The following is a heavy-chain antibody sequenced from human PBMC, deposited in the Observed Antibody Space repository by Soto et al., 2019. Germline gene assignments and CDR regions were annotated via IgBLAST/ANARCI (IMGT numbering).Heavy chain of an antibody. Sequence: EVQLLESGGGLVQPGGSLRLSCAASGFTFSSYAMSWVRQAPGKGLEWVSDISGSGGSTYYADAVKGRFTISRNNSKNPLYLQMNNLRAEDTAVYYCAKRRITSLRGPNDYWGQGTLVTVSS. D-gene: IGHD2-2*01. V-gene: IGHV3-23*01. CDR3: AKRRITSLRGPNDY. CDR2: ISGSGGST. J-gene: IGHJ4*02. CDR1: GFTFSSYA.